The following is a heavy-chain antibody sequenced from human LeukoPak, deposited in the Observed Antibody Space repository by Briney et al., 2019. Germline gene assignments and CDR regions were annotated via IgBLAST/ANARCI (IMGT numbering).Heavy chain of an antibody. CDR2: INPSGGST. CDR3: ARATGQYYDFWSGYIDY. Sequence: ASVTVSCTASGYTFTSYYMHWVRQAPGQGLEWMGIINPSGGSTSYAQKFQGRVTMTRDTSTSTVYMELSSLRSEDTAVYYCARATGQYYDFWSGYIDYWGQGTLVTVSS. J-gene: IGHJ4*02. CDR1: GYTFTSYY. V-gene: IGHV1-46*01. D-gene: IGHD3-3*01.